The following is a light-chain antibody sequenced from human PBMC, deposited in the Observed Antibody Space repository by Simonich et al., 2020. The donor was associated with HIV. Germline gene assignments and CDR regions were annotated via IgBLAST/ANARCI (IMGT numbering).Light chain of an antibody. CDR3: QQYDNWPPYT. Sequence: EIVMTQSPATLSVSPGERATLSCRVSKSVCSNLAWYQQKPGQAPRLLIYGASNRATGIPARFSGSWSGSQFTLTISSMQSEDFAVYYCQQYDNWPPYTFGQGTKLEIK. V-gene: IGKV3-15*01. CDR1: KSVCSN. CDR2: GAS. J-gene: IGKJ2*01.